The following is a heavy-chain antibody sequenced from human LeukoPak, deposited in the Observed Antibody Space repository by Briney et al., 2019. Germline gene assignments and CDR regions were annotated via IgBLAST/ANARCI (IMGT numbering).Heavy chain of an antibody. CDR1: GFTFSSYA. D-gene: IGHD6-19*01. J-gene: IGHJ4*02. CDR2: ISGSGGST. CDR3: ARQSSGWYGYFDY. Sequence: EGSLRLSCAASGFTFSSYAMSWVRQAPGKGLEWVSAISGSGGSTYYADSVKGRFTISRDNSKNTLYLQMNSLRAEDTAVYYCARQSSGWYGYFDYWGQGTLVTVSS. V-gene: IGHV3-23*01.